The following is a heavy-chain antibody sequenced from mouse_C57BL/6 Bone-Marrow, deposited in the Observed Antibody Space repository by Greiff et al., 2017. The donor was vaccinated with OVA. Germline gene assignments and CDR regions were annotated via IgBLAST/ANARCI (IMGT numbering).Heavy chain of an antibody. CDR3: ARDDGYFFAY. J-gene: IGHJ2*01. V-gene: IGHV1-76*01. Sequence: VQLQQSGAEVVRPGASVKLSCKASGYTFTDHYINWVKQRPGQGLEWIARIYPGSGNTYYNEKFKGKATLTAETSSNTAYMQLSSLTSEDSAVYFCARDDGYFFAYGGQGTTLTVTS. CDR2: IYPGSGNT. D-gene: IGHD2-3*01. CDR1: GYTFTDHY.